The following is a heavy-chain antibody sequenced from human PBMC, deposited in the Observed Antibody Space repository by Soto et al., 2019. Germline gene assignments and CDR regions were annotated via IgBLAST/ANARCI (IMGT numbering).Heavy chain of an antibody. CDR1: GFTVSNNY. Sequence: EVQLVESGGGLIQPGGSLRLSCAVSGFTVSNNYMSWVRQAPGKGLEGVSVIYSGGYTAYGDSVKGRFTISRDNSKNPLYLQRKGLGADNRAVFSGATQPGGGGYWGQGTLVTVSS. J-gene: IGHJ4*02. D-gene: IGHD3-10*01. CDR3: ATQPGGGGY. CDR2: IYSGGYT. V-gene: IGHV3-53*01.